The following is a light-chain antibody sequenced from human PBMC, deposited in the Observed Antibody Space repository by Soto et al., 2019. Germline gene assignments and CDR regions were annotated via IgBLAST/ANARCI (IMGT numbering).Light chain of an antibody. J-gene: IGKJ4*01. V-gene: IGKV3-11*01. Sequence: IVLTQSPATLSLSPGERATLSCRAGQSISTYLAWYQQKSGQAPRLLIYDASNRATGTPARFSGSGSGTDFTLTISSLEHEDSAVYYCQQRYVWLTFGGGTKVEIK. CDR3: QQRYVWLT. CDR2: DAS. CDR1: QSISTY.